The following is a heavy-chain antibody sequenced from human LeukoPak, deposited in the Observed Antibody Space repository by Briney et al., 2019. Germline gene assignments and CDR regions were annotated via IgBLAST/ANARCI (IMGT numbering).Heavy chain of an antibody. D-gene: IGHD2-21*02. V-gene: IGHV4-59*01. Sequence: PSETLSLTCTVSGGSISSYYWSWIRQPPGKGLEWIGYIYYSGSTNYNPSLKSRVTISVDTSKNQFSLKLSSVTAADTAVYYCASRYCGGDCSSDKDAFDIWGQGTMVTVSS. CDR3: ASRYCGGDCSSDKDAFDI. CDR1: GGSISSYY. CDR2: IYYSGST. J-gene: IGHJ3*02.